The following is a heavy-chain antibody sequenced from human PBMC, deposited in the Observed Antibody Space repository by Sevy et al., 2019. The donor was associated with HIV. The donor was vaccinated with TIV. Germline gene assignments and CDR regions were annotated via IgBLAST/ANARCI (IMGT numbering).Heavy chain of an antibody. CDR1: GYTFTSYD. V-gene: IGHV1-8*01. Sequence: ASVKVSCKASGYTFTSYDINWVRQATGQGLEWMGWMNPNSGNTGYAQKFQGRVTMTRNTSISTAYMELSSLRSEDTAVYYCARAARERYYYDSSGYSIYYYYGMDVWGQWTTVTVSS. D-gene: IGHD3-22*01. CDR2: MNPNSGNT. J-gene: IGHJ6*02. CDR3: ARAARERYYYDSSGYSIYYYYGMDV.